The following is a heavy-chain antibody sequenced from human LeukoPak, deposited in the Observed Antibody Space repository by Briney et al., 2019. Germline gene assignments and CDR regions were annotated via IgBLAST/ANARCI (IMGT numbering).Heavy chain of an antibody. J-gene: IGHJ4*02. Sequence: GGSLRLSCAASGFTVSSNYMSWVRQAPGKGLEWVSAISGSGGSTYYADSVKGRFTISRDNSKNTLYLQMNSLRAEDTAVYYCAKDAGPMVRGVIKNYFDYWGQGTLVTVSS. D-gene: IGHD3-10*01. V-gene: IGHV3-23*01. CDR1: GFTVSSNY. CDR2: ISGSGGST. CDR3: AKDAGPMVRGVIKNYFDY.